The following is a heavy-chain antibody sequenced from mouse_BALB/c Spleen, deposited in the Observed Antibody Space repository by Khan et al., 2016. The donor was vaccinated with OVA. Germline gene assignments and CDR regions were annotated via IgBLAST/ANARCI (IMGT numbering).Heavy chain of an antibody. V-gene: IGHV9-3-1*01. CDR3: ARSASYWFFDV. CDR1: GYTFTNYG. D-gene: IGHD6-1*01. Sequence: LEESGPELMKPGETVKISCKASGYTFTNYGMNWVKQAPGKGLKWMGWINTYTGEPNYADDFKGRSAFSVETSANTAYLQINNLKNEDTATYFCARSASYWFFDVWGAGTTITVSS. J-gene: IGHJ1*01. CDR2: INTYTGEP.